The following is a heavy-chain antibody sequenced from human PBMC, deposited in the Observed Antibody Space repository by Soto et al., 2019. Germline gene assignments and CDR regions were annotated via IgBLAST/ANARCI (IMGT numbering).Heavy chain of an antibody. D-gene: IGHD3-10*01. Sequence: QVQLVESGGGVVQPGRSLRLSCAASGFTFSSYGMHWVRQAPGKGLEWVAVISYDGSNKYYADSVKGRFTISRDNSKNTLYLQMNSLRAEDTAVYYCVFTSHPGDYWGQGTLVTVSS. V-gene: IGHV3-30*03. CDR3: VFTSHPGDY. J-gene: IGHJ4*02. CDR2: ISYDGSNK. CDR1: GFTFSSYG.